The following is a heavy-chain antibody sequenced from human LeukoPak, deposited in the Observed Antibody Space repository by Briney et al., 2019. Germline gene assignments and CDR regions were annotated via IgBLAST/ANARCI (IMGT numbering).Heavy chain of an antibody. V-gene: IGHV3-53*01. CDR3: ARDVRVGEAFDY. CDR2: IYADGGT. D-gene: IGHD2-8*02. J-gene: IGHJ4*02. Sequence: GGSLRLSCAVSGFTVSTNFMSWVRQAPGKGPEWVSIIYADGGTKYADSVKGRFTISRDTSKNTFSLQMNNLRAEDTAVYYCARDVRVGEAFDYWGQGTLVTVSS. CDR1: GFTVSTNF.